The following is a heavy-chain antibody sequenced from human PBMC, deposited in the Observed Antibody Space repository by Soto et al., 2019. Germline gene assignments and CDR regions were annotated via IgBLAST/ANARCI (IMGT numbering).Heavy chain of an antibody. Sequence: GASVKVSCKASGYSFTSSGISLVRQAPGQGLEWMGWISAYNGNTNYAQKLQGRVTMTTDTSTSTAYMELRSLRSDDTAVYYCARASRFLEWLLFSGAAFDIWGQGTMVTVSS. J-gene: IGHJ3*02. CDR1: GYSFTSSG. D-gene: IGHD3-3*01. CDR2: ISAYNGNT. CDR3: ARASRFLEWLLFSGAAFDI. V-gene: IGHV1-18*01.